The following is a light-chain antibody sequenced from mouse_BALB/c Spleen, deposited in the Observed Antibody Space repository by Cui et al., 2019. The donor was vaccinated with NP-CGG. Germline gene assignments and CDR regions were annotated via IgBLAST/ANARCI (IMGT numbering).Light chain of an antibody. V-gene: IGLV1*01. J-gene: IGLJ1*01. CDR1: TGAVTTSNY. CDR2: GTN. Sequence: QAVVLQESDLPTSPGETVTLTCRSSTGAVTTSNYANWVQEKPDHLFTGLIGGTNNRAPGVPARFSGSLIGDKAVLTITGAQTEDEAIYFCALWYSNHWVFGGGTKLTVL. CDR3: ALWYSNHWV.